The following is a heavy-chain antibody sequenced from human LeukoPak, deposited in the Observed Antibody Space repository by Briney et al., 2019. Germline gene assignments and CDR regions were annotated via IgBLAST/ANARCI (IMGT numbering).Heavy chain of an antibody. D-gene: IGHD6-19*01. CDR1: GFTFNTFS. J-gene: IGHJ6*03. CDR3: ARNGPAEEWLVDDYYCYSMDV. CDR2: ISSRSSSI. V-gene: IGHV3-48*01. Sequence: PGGSLRLSCAASGFTFNTFSMNWVRQAPGKGPEWVSFISSRSSSIYYADSVKGRFPISRDNAKNSLFLQMNSLRVEDTAVYYCARNGPAEEWLVDDYYCYSMDVWGKGTTVTVSS.